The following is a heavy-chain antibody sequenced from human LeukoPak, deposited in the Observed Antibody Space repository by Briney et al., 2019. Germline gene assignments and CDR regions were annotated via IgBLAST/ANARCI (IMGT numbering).Heavy chain of an antibody. J-gene: IGHJ4*02. D-gene: IGHD5-12*01. CDR1: GFTFSSFN. CDR3: ARDIISYSGYDETGS. Sequence: AGGSLRLSCAASGFTFSSFNMNWVRQAPGKGLEWASYISSSSSYIYYADSVKGRFTISRDNAKNSLYLQMNSLRAEDTAVYYCARDIISYSGYDETGSWGQGTLVTVSS. CDR2: ISSSSSYI. V-gene: IGHV3-21*05.